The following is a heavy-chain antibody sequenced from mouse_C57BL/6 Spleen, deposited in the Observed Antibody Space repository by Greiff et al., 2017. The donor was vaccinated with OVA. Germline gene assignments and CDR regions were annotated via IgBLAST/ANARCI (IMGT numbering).Heavy chain of an antibody. V-gene: IGHV1-69*01. J-gene: IGHJ3*01. CDR2: IDPSDSYT. CDR3: ARRDYGSSPFAY. CDR1: GYTFTSYW. Sequence: QVQLQQPGAELVMPGASVKLSCKASGYTFTSYWMHWVKQRPGHGLEWIGEIDPSDSYTNYNQKFKGKSTLTVDKSSSTAYMQLSSLTSEDSAVYYCARRDYGSSPFAYWGQGTLVTVSA. D-gene: IGHD1-1*01.